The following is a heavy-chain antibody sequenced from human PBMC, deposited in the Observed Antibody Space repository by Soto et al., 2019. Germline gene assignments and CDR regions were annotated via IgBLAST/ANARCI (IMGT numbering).Heavy chain of an antibody. CDR3: ARTHSGSYYSVFNY. CDR1: NFSISSVYY. CDR2: IYRSGTT. J-gene: IGHJ4*02. D-gene: IGHD1-26*01. Sequence: PSETLSLTCVVSNFSISSVYYWGWIRQSPGKGLEWIASIYRSGTTSYNPSLKSRVTISVDPSKNQFSLMLTAVTAADTAVYYCARTHSGSYYSVFNYWGRGSLVTVSS. V-gene: IGHV4-38-2*01.